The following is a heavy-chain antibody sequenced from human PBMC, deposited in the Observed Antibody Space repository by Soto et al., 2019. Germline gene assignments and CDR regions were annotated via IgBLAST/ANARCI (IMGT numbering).Heavy chain of an antibody. Sequence: QVQLQESGPGLVKPSETLSLTCTVSGDSISNYYWSWIRQPPGKGLEWIGCVYYSGGSDYNPSLERRVTISVDTSKNQFSLKMTSVTEADTAVYYCARRTYYYDTSGFGWAYFHSWGQGTLVTXS. CDR2: VYYSGGS. CDR1: GDSISNYY. V-gene: IGHV4-59*01. D-gene: IGHD3-22*01. CDR3: ARRTYYYDTSGFGWAYFHS. J-gene: IGHJ1*01.